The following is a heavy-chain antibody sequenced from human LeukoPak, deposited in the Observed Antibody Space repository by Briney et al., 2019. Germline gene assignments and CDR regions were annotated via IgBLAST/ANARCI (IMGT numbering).Heavy chain of an antibody. CDR2: IYFSENT. CDR3: ARAGSGWSFDY. J-gene: IGHJ4*02. V-gene: IGHV4-59*01. Sequence: SETLSLTCSVSGDSISSYYWSWIRQTPGKGLEWIGYIYFSENTNYNPSLKSRVSVSVDASKNQFSLNLRSVTAADTAVYYCARAGSGWSFDYWGQGTLVTVSS. CDR1: GDSISSYY. D-gene: IGHD6-19*01.